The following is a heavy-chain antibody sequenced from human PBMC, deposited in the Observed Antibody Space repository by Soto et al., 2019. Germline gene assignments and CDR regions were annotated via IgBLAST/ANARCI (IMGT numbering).Heavy chain of an antibody. CDR1: GGSISSYY. Sequence: SETLSLTCTVSGGSISSYYWSWIRQPPGKGLEWIGYIYYSGSTNYNPSLKSRVTISVDTSKNQFSLKLSSVTAADTAVYYCARDFYDSVDAFDIWGQGTMVT. V-gene: IGHV4-59*01. D-gene: IGHD3-22*01. J-gene: IGHJ3*02. CDR2: IYYSGST. CDR3: ARDFYDSVDAFDI.